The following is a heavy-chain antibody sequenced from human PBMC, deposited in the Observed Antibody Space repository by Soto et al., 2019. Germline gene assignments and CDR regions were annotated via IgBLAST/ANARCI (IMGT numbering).Heavy chain of an antibody. CDR1: GFTFSSYA. D-gene: IGHD6-6*01. CDR3: ARDKIIAARDYYYYGMDV. Sequence: GGSLRLSCAASGFTFSSYAMHWVRQAPGKGLEWVAVISYDGSNKYYADSVKGRFTISRDNSKNTLYLQMNSLRAEDTAVYYCARDKIIAARDYYYYGMDVWGQGTTVTVSS. J-gene: IGHJ6*02. V-gene: IGHV3-30-3*01. CDR2: ISYDGSNK.